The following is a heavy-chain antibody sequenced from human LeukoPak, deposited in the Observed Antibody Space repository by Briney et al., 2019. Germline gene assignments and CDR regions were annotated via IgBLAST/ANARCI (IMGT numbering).Heavy chain of an antibody. CDR3: AREYYYDSSGYYPPHAFDI. Sequence: SETLSLTCAVYGGSFSGYYWSWIRQPPGKGLEWIGEIKHSGSTNYNPSLKSRVTISVDTSKKQFSLKLSSVTAADTAVYYCAREYYYDSSGYYPPHAFDIWGQGTMVTVSS. CDR2: IKHSGST. V-gene: IGHV4-34*01. D-gene: IGHD3-22*01. CDR1: GGSFSGYY. J-gene: IGHJ3*02.